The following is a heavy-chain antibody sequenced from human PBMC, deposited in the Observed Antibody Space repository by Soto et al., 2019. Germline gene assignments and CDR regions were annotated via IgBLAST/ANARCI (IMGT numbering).Heavy chain of an antibody. V-gene: IGHV3-11*01. CDR2: IDTSGTKI. CDR3: ASHYNMWGGSLPPVDY. D-gene: IGHD4-4*01. J-gene: IGHJ4*02. Sequence: QVQLVESGGDLVKPGGSLRLSCAASGYTFSDYYMSWIRQAPGKGLEWISYIDTSGTKIYYADSVKGRFTITRDNAKNSLYLEMTSRRDEDTAVYILASHYNMWGGSLPPVDYWGQGTLVTVSS. CDR1: GYTFSDYY.